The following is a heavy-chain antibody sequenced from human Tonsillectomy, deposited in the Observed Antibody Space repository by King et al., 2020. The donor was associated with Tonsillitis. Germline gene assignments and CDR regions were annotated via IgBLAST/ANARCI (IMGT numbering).Heavy chain of an antibody. V-gene: IGHV3-53*01. CDR1: GFSVSNYF. Sequence: QLVQSGGGLIQPGGSLRLSCAASGFSVSNYFMNWVRQAPGKGLEWVSAISSTNRTYYADSVKGRFTISRDNSKNTLNLRMSSLRVDDTAVYYCARDQSSNSWVHGMDVWGQGTTVTVSS. CDR2: ISSTNRT. J-gene: IGHJ6*02. CDR3: ARDQSSNSWVHGMDV. D-gene: IGHD4-11*01.